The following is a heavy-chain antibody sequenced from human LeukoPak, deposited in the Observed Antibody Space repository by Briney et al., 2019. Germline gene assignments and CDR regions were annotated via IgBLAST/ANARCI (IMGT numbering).Heavy chain of an antibody. CDR3: ARVGKMATIDY. CDR1: GGSTSSYY. CDR2: IYYSGST. Sequence: PSETLSLTCTVSGGSTSSYYWSWIRQPPGKGLEWIGYIYYSGSTYYNPSLKSRITISVDTSKNQFSLKLSSVTAADTAVYYCARVGKMATIDYWGQGTLVTVSS. V-gene: IGHV4-30-4*08. J-gene: IGHJ4*02. D-gene: IGHD5-24*01.